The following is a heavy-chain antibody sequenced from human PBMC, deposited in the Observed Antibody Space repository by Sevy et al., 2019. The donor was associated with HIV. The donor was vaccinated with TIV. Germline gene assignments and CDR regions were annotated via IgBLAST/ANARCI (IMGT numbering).Heavy chain of an antibody. J-gene: IGHJ4*02. CDR1: GFTFSPYW. V-gene: IGHV3-7*01. CDR3: ARGLGHDC. D-gene: IGHD3-16*01. Sequence: GGSLRLSCAASGFTFSPYWMTWVRQAPGKGLEWVANIRPDGSGKYYVDSVKGRFTISRDNAKNSLYLQMNSLRADDTAMYYCARGLGHDCWGQGALVTVSS. CDR2: IRPDGSGK.